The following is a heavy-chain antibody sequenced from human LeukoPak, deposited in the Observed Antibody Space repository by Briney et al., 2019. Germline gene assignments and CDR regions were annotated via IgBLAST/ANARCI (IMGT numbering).Heavy chain of an antibody. CDR3: ARARLAVAGGTSYYSDY. CDR1: GYTFTGYY. Sequence: ASVKVSCKASGYTFTGYYMHWVRQAPGQGLEWMGRINPNSGGTNYAQKFQGRVTMTRDTSISTAFMELSRLRSDDTAVYYCARARLAVAGGTSYYSDYWGQGTLATVSS. D-gene: IGHD6-19*01. CDR2: INPNSGGT. J-gene: IGHJ4*02. V-gene: IGHV1-2*06.